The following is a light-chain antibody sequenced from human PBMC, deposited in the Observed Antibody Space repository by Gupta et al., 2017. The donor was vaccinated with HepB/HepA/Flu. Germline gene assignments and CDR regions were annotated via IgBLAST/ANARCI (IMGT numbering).Light chain of an antibody. CDR1: SSNIGSHS. V-gene: IGLV1-51*02. CDR2: RND. CDR3: ATREERLRGV. J-gene: IGLJ3*02. Sequence: SVLTQPPSVSAAPGQKVTIFCSGNSSNIGSHSVSWYQHLPGIAPKLLIYRNDQRPSGIPFRFAASKSGTSATLDITDLQSEDEAIYYCATREERLRGVFGGGTTLTVL.